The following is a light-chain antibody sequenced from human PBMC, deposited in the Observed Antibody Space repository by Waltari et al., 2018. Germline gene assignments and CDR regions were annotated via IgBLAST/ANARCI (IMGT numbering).Light chain of an antibody. CDR2: LVS. CDR3: MQARQAPWT. J-gene: IGKJ1*01. V-gene: IGKV2-28*01. CDR1: QSLLHSSGNTF. Sequence: DIVMTQSPLSLSVTPGEPASISCRSSQSLLHSSGNTFLDWYLQKPGQSHQLLIYLVSTRASGVPDRFSGSGSGTDFTLKISRVDAEDVGVYFCMQARQAPWTFGQGTKVEIK.